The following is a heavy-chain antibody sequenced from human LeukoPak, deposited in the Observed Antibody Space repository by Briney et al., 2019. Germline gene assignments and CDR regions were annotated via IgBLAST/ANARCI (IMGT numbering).Heavy chain of an antibody. CDR1: GFTFSSYS. Sequence: GGSLRLSCAASGFTFSSYSMNCVRQALGEGLEWGSSISSSHSYLYYADSLNDRFTSSRDNAKNSLYLQMNSLRAEDTSVYYCARSSPHCSSTSCYNDAFDIWGQGKMVTVSS. J-gene: IGHJ3*02. CDR2: ISSSHSYL. CDR3: ARSSPHCSSTSCYNDAFDI. V-gene: IGHV3-21*01. D-gene: IGHD2-2*02.